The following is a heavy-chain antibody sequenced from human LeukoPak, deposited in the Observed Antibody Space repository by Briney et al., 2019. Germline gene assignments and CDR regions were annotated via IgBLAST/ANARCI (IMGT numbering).Heavy chain of an antibody. D-gene: IGHD3-9*01. CDR3: AVRYFDWLSKTHAFDI. V-gene: IGHV4-34*01. J-gene: IGHJ3*02. Sequence: PSETLSLTCAVYGGSFSGYYWSWIRQPPGKGLEWIGEINHSGSTNYDPSLKSRVTISVDTSKNQFSLKLSSVTAADTAVYYCAVRYFDWLSKTHAFDIWGQGTLVTVSS. CDR1: GGSFSGYY. CDR2: INHSGST.